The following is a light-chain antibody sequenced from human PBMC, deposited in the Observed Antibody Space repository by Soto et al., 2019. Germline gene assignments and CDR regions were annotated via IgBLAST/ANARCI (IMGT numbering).Light chain of an antibody. Sequence: QXVLTQPASVSGSPGQSITISCTGTSSDVGGYNYVSWYQQHPGKAPKLMIYDVSNRPSGVSNRFSGSKSGNTASLTISGLQAEDEADYYCSSYTSSSTLGGVFGTGTKVTVL. CDR3: SSYTSSSTLGGV. V-gene: IGLV2-14*01. J-gene: IGLJ1*01. CDR1: SSDVGGYNY. CDR2: DVS.